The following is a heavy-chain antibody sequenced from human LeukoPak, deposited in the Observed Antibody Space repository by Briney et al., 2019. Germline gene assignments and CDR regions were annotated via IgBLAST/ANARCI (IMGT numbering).Heavy chain of an antibody. J-gene: IGHJ4*02. V-gene: IGHV1-69*01. CDR2: IIPIFGTA. Sequence: ASVKVSCKESGGTFSSCALSWVRHPPAEGLEGMGGIIPIFGTASYAQKFEGRVTITADESTSTAYMELSRLGSEDTAVYYCARGIAAAGTSSDYWGQGTLVTVSS. D-gene: IGHD6-13*01. CDR1: GGTFSSCA. CDR3: ARGIAAAGTSSDY.